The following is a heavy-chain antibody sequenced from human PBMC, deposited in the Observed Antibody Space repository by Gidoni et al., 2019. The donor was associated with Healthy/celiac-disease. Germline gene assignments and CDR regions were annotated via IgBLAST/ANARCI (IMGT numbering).Heavy chain of an antibody. V-gene: IGHV4-4*02. CDR3: ARGGKGPIWFGELSAGMDV. CDR2: IYHSGST. CDR1: GGSISRSNW. D-gene: IGHD3-10*01. J-gene: IGHJ6*02. Sequence: QVQLQESGPGLVKPSGTLSLTCAVSGGSISRSNWWSWVRQPPGKGLEWIGEIYHSGSTNYNPSLKSRVTISVDKSKNQFSLKLSSVTAADTAVYYCARGGKGPIWFGELSAGMDVWGQGTTVTVSS.